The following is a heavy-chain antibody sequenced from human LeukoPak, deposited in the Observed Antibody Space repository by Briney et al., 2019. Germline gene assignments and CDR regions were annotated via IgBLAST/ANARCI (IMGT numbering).Heavy chain of an antibody. V-gene: IGHV3-66*01. CDR3: ARVADGYGSGHGMDV. CDR2: IYSGGST. Sequence: PGGSLRLSCAASGFTVSSNYMSWVRQAPGKGLEWVSVIYSGGSTYYADSVKGRFTISRDNSKNTLYPQMNSLRAEDTAVYYCARVADGYGSGHGMDVWGQGTTVTVSS. D-gene: IGHD3-10*01. CDR1: GFTVSSNY. J-gene: IGHJ6*02.